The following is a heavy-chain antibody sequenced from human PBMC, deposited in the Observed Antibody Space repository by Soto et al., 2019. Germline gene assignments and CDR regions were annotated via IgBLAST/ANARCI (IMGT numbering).Heavy chain of an antibody. CDR3: ARDQTVTGPTTFDY. V-gene: IGHV3-74*01. D-gene: IGHD6-19*01. CDR1: GFTFSRYW. Sequence: GSLLLSCSSSGFTFSRYWMHWVRQAPGKGLEFVSRITDDGSGTTYADSVKGRFTISRDNAKNTLYLQMNSLRVDDTAVYFCARDQTVTGPTTFDYCGQGTLVTVYS. CDR2: ITDDGSGT. J-gene: IGHJ4*02.